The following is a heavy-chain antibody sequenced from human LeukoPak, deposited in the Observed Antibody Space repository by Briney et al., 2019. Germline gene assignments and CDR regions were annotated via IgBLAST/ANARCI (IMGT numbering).Heavy chain of an antibody. V-gene: IGHV3-23*01. CDR3: AREVAPYDILTGYLDY. CDR2: ISGSGGST. J-gene: IGHJ4*02. CDR1: GFTFSSYA. D-gene: IGHD3-9*01. Sequence: GGSLRLSCAASGFTFSSYAMSWVRQAPGKGLEWVSAISGSGGSTYYADSVKGRFTISRDNSKNTLYLQMNSLRAEDTAVYYCAREVAPYDILTGYLDYWGQRTLVTVSS.